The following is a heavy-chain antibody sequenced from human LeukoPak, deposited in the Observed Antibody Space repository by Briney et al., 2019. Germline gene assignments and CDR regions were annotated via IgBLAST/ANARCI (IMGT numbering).Heavy chain of an antibody. J-gene: IGHJ4*02. D-gene: IGHD3-10*01. CDR1: GFTFDDYA. CDR2: ISWNSGSI. V-gene: IGHV3-9*01. CDR3: AKDRTYGSGTWSTLFDY. Sequence: GGSLRLSCAASGFTFDDYAMHWVRQAPGKGLEWVSGISWNSGSIGYADSVKGRFTISRDNAKNSLYPQMNSLRAEDTALYYCAKDRTYGSGTWSTLFDYWGQGTLVTVSS.